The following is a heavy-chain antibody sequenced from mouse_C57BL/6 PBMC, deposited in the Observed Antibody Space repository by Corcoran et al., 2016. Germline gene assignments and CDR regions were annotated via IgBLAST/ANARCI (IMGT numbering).Heavy chain of an antibody. CDR2: IYPGSGNT. D-gene: IGHD3-2*02. Sequence: QVQLKQSGAELVRPGASVKLSCKASGYTFTDYYINWVKQRPGQGLEWIARIYPGSGNTYYNEKFKGKATLTAETSSSTAYMQLSSLTSEDSAVYFCARKTAQAPFAYWGQGTLVTVSA. J-gene: IGHJ3*01. CDR1: GYTFTDYY. CDR3: ARKTAQAPFAY. V-gene: IGHV1-76*01.